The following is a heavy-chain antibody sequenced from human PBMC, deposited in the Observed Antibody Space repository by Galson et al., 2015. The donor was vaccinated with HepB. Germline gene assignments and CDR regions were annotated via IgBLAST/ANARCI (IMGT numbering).Heavy chain of an antibody. D-gene: IGHD5-12*01. Sequence: QSGAEVKKPGESLKISCKGSGYSFTSYWIGWVRQMPGKGLEWMGIIYPGDSDTRYSPSFQGQVTISADKSISTAYLQWSSLKASDTAMYYCARRRSGELRSIYYFDYWGQGTLVTVSS. J-gene: IGHJ4*02. CDR3: ARRRSGELRSIYYFDY. V-gene: IGHV5-51*01. CDR1: GYSFTSYW. CDR2: IYPGDSDT.